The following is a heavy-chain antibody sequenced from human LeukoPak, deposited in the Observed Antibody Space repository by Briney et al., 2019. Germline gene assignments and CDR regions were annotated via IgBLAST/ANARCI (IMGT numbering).Heavy chain of an antibody. J-gene: IGHJ1*01. D-gene: IGHD3-16*01. CDR1: GFTFSSYA. CDR3: AKDLHLALGFQH. CDR2: ISGSGGST. Sequence: GGSLRLSCAASGFTFSSYAMSWVRQAPGKGLEWVSAISGSGGSTYYADSVKGRFTISRDNSKNTLYLQMNSLKAEDTAVYYCAKDLHLALGFQHWGQGTLVTVSS. V-gene: IGHV3-23*01.